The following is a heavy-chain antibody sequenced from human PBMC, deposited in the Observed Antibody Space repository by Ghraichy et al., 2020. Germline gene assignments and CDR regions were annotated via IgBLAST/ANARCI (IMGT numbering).Heavy chain of an antibody. CDR2: IFYGDTT. V-gene: IGHV4-39*01. J-gene: IGHJ6*02. CDR1: GFTFSNYE. CDR3: ARPSVDSTGYYGGMDV. D-gene: IGHD3-22*01. Sequence: GSLRLSCIASGFTFSNYEMNWVRQAPGKGLEWIGSIFYGDTTYYNPSLMSRVTISVDTSKNQFSLKLSSVTAADTAVYYCARPSVDSTGYYGGMDVWGQGTTVTVSS.